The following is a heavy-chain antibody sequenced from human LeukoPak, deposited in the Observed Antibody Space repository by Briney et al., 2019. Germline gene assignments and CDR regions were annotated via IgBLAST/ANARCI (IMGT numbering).Heavy chain of an antibody. V-gene: IGHV3-53*01. CDR3: ARRAGAYSHPYDY. CDR1: GFTFGDYA. J-gene: IGHJ4*02. Sequence: PGGSLRLSCTASGFTFGDYAMSWFRQTPGKGLEWVSFIYSDNTHYSDSVKGRFTISRDSSKNTLYLQMNSLRAEDTAVYYCARRAGAYSHPYDYWGQGTLVTVSS. D-gene: IGHD4/OR15-4a*01. CDR2: IYSDNT.